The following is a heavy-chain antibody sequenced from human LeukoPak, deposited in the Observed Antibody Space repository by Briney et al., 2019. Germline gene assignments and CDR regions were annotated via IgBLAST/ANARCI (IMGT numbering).Heavy chain of an antibody. Sequence: SETLSLTCTVSGGSISSYYWSWIRQPAGKGLEWIGRIYTSGSTNYNPSLKSRVAMSVDTSKNQFSLKLSSVTAADTAVYYCAREIWSSGWWGFDYWGQGTLVTVSS. CDR1: GGSISSYY. J-gene: IGHJ4*02. CDR3: AREIWSSGWWGFDY. V-gene: IGHV4-4*07. CDR2: IYTSGST. D-gene: IGHD6-19*01.